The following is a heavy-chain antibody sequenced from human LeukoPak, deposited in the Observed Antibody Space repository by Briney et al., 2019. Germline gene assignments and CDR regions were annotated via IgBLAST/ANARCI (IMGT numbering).Heavy chain of an antibody. V-gene: IGHV3-7*01. CDR1: GFTFSSYY. Sequence: PGGSLRLSCAGSGFTFSSYYMAWVRQPPGKGLEWVANIKPDGSEKYYVDSVKGRFTISRGNAKNSLYLQMNSLRADDTAVYYCASGGYNWNRLDYWGQGTLVAVSS. CDR2: IKPDGSEK. CDR3: ASGGYNWNRLDY. D-gene: IGHD1-20*01. J-gene: IGHJ4*02.